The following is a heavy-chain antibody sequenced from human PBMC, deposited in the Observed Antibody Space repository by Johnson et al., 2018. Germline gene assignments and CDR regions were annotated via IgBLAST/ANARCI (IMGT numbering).Heavy chain of an antibody. D-gene: IGHD4-17*01. Sequence: VQLVESGGGLVQPGGSLRLSCAASGFTFSGSAMNWVRQAPGKGLEWVSTIIGSGGNTYYADSVQGRFTISRDNSKNTLYLQLDSLRADDTAIYYCAKDRATMTPGKYGMDVWGQGTTVTVSS. CDR3: AKDRATMTPGKYGMDV. V-gene: IGHV3-23*04. CDR1: GFTFSGSA. J-gene: IGHJ6*02. CDR2: IIGSGGNT.